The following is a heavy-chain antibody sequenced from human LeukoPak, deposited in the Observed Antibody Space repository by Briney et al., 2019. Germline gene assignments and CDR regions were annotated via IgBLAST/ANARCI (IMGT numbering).Heavy chain of an antibody. J-gene: IGHJ5*02. V-gene: IGHV3-23*01. CDR3: AKNGDLYNWFDP. CDR1: GFTFRHYA. D-gene: IGHD4-17*01. Sequence: GGSLRLSCAASGFTFRHYAMSWVRRAPGKGLQWVSTISGNAGSTYYADSVKGRFTISRDNSKNTLYLQMNSLRAEDTAVYYCAKNGDLYNWFDPWGQGTLVTVSS. CDR2: ISGNAGST.